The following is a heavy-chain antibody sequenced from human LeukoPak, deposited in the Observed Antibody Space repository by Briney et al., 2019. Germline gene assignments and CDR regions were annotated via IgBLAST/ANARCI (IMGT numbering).Heavy chain of an antibody. D-gene: IGHD4-17*01. CDR2: FDPEDGET. J-gene: IGHJ5*02. CDR1: GYTLTELS. Sequence: ASVKVSCKVSGYTLTELSMHWVRQAPGKGLEWMGGFDPEDGETIYAQKFQGRVTMTEDTSTDTAYRELSSLRSEDTAVYYCATGSVDYGDYNHRYNWFDPWGQGTLVTVSS. V-gene: IGHV1-24*01. CDR3: ATGSVDYGDYNHRYNWFDP.